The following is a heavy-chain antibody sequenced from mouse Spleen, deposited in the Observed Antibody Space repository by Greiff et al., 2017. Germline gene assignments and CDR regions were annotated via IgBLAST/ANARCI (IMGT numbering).Heavy chain of an antibody. J-gene: IGHJ2*01. Sequence: EVKVIESGGGLVQPGGSLKLSCAASGFTFSDYYMYWVRQTPEKRLEWVAYISNGGGSTYYPDTVKGRFTISRDNAKNTLYLQMSRLKSEDTAMYYCARQLVTTRSFDYWGQGTTLTVSS. D-gene: IGHD2-2*01. CDR2: ISNGGGST. CDR1: GFTFSDYY. CDR3: ARQLVTTRSFDY. V-gene: IGHV5-12*01.